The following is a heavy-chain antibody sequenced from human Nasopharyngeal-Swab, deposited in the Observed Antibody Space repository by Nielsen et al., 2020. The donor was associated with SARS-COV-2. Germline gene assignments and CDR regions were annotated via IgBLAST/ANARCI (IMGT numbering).Heavy chain of an antibody. CDR3: ARSPGSFFDY. V-gene: IGHV3-30*04. J-gene: IGHJ4*02. D-gene: IGHD1-14*01. CDR1: VFTFCSYS. CDR2: ISYDGSNK. Sequence: SLKISCAATVFTFCSYSMHWVRQAPVNGLECLAVISYDGSNKYYADSVKGRFTTSRDNSKNTLYMQMTSLRAEDTAVYYCARSPGSFFDYWGQGTLVTVSS.